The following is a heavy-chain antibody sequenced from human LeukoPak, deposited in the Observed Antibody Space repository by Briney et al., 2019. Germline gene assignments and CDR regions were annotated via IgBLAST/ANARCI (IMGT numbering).Heavy chain of an antibody. V-gene: IGHV3-23*01. Sequence: GGSLRLSCAASRCTFSSYAMSWVRQAPGKGLEWVSAISGSGGSTYYADSVKGRFTISRDNSKNTLYLQMSSLRAEDTAVYYCAKDLHDSSGYQFDYWGQGTLVTVSS. D-gene: IGHD3-22*01. CDR1: RCTFSSYA. CDR3: AKDLHDSSGYQFDY. CDR2: ISGSGGST. J-gene: IGHJ4*02.